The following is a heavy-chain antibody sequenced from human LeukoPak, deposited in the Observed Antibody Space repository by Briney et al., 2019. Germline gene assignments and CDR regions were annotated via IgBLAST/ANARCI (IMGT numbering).Heavy chain of an antibody. V-gene: IGHV6-1*01. D-gene: IGHD6-19*01. CDR3: ARGIAVADMYFYYYMDV. CDR1: GDSVSSNSAA. CDR2: TYYKSQWFN. J-gene: IGHJ6*03. Sequence: SQTLSLTCAISGDSVSSNSAAWNWVRQSPSRGLEWLGRTYYKSQWFNDYAVAVKSRISINPDTSKNHFSLQLNSVTPEDTAVYYCARGIAVADMYFYYYMDVWGKGTTVTVSS.